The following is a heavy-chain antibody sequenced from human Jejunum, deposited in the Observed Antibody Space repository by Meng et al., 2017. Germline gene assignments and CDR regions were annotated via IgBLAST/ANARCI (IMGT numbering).Heavy chain of an antibody. J-gene: IGHJ4*02. D-gene: IGHD1-7*01. CDR2: MHQSGSS. V-gene: IGHV4-4*03. CDR1: GGVSCIYW. CDR3: ARGWKYAWFN. Sequence: QVPPQESGPGRVRPPGALSLTCAVSGGVSCIYWGSWLRQPPGKGLEWIGEMHQSGSSNYNPSLKSRLTMSVDESKNHFSLKLNSVTAADTAVYYCARGWKYAWFNWGQGTLVTVSS.